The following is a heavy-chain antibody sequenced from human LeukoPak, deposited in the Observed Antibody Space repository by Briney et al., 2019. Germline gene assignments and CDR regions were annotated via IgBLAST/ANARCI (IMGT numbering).Heavy chain of an antibody. CDR2: ISSSSSYI. CDR3: ARDRRSSGWETGYFDL. J-gene: IGHJ2*01. D-gene: IGHD6-19*01. Sequence: GRSLRLSCAASGFTFDDYAMNWVRQAPGKGLEWVSSISSSSSYIYYADSVKGRFTISRDNAKNSLYLQMNSLRAEDTAVYYCARDRRSSGWETGYFDLWGRGTLVTVSS. V-gene: IGHV3-21*01. CDR1: GFTFDDYA.